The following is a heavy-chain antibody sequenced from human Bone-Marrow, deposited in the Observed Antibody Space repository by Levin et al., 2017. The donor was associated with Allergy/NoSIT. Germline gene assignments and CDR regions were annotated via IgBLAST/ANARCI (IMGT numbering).Heavy chain of an antibody. CDR1: GDSIHSDH. Sequence: KPSETLSLTCTVSGDSIHSDHWSWIRQPPGKGLEWIGYIYYSGASNYNPSLMSRVSMSADTSRNQFSLRLRSVTAADTAVYFCARIRDYYHRGTYGSFFESWGQGTLVTVSS. CDR2: IYYSGAS. J-gene: IGHJ4*02. D-gene: IGHD2-8*01. V-gene: IGHV4-59*01. CDR3: ARIRDYYHRGTYGSFFES.